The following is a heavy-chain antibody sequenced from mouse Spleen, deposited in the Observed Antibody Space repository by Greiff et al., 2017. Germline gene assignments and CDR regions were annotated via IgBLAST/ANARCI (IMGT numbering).Heavy chain of an antibody. CDR3: ARDQVYYAMDY. V-gene: IGHV5-9-3*01. CDR2: ISSGGGNT. J-gene: IGHJ4*01. Sequence: EVQGVESGGGLVKRGGSLKLSCAASGFTFSSYAMSWVRQTPEKRLEWVATISSGGGNTYYPDSVKGRFTISRDNAKNTLYLQMSSLKSEDTAMYYCARDQVYYAMDYWGQGTSVTVSS. CDR1: GFTFSSYA.